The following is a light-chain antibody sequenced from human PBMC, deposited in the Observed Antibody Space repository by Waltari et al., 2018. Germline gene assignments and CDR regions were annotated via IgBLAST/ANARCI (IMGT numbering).Light chain of an antibody. J-gene: IGKJ1*01. CDR2: DSS. Sequence: EIVLTQSPGTLSLSPGERATLSCRASRSVSRTLAWYQQKPGQAPRLLIYDSSTRATGIADRFSGGGSGTDFSLTISRLEPEDVAVYYCQKYGRLPATFGQGTKVEIK. V-gene: IGKV3-20*01. CDR3: QKYGRLPAT. CDR1: RSVSRT.